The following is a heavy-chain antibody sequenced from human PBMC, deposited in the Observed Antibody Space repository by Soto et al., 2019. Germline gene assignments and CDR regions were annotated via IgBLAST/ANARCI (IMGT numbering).Heavy chain of an antibody. Sequence: PSETLSLTCSVSGADINTYSWTWIRQPAGKGLEWIGRIYTSASINYNPSLKGRVTLSVDTSTNQVSLRLASVTAADTAIYYCARGVGIAAAGQILDWGQGTLVTVS. CDR2: IYTSASI. V-gene: IGHV4-4*07. J-gene: IGHJ4*02. CDR3: ARGVGIAAAGQILD. D-gene: IGHD6-13*01. CDR1: GADINTYS.